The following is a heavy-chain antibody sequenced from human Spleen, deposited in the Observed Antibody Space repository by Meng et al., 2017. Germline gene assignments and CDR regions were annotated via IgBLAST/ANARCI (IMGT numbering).Heavy chain of an antibody. CDR2: ISSSSSYI. CDR1: GFILSSYS. D-gene: IGHD5-12*01. V-gene: IGHV3-21*01. J-gene: IGHJ4*02. CDR3: ATKWLR. Sequence: GESLKISCAASGFILSSYSMNWVRQAPGKGLEWVSSISSSSSYIYYADSVKGRFTISRDNAKNSLYLQMNSLRAEDTAVYYCATKWLRWGQGTLVTVSS.